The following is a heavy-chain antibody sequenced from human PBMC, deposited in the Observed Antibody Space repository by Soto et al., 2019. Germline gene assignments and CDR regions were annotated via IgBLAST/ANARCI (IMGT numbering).Heavy chain of an antibody. J-gene: IGHJ4*02. Sequence: EVQLVESGGGLVKPGGSLRLSCADSGFTFSSYSMNWVRQAPGKGLEWVSSISSSSSDIDYADSVKVRFTISRDNAKNSRYLQMKSLRDEETAVYYGSWGRGTVDYWGQGILVTVFS. CDR2: ISSSSSDI. CDR3: SWGRGTVDY. V-gene: IGHV3-21*01. D-gene: IGHD1-1*01. CDR1: GFTFSSYS.